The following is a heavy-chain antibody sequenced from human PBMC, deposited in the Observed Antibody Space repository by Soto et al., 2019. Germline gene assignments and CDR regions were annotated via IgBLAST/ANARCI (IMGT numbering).Heavy chain of an antibody. J-gene: IGHJ6*02. CDR1: GFTFTSSA. D-gene: IGHD3-9*01. Sequence: SVKVSCKASGFTFTSSAMQWVRQARGQRLEWIGWIVVGSGNTNYAQKFQERVTITRDMSTSTTYMELSSLRSEDTAVYYCAAGLRYFDWIYYYYGMDVWGQGTTVTVSS. V-gene: IGHV1-58*02. CDR2: IVVGSGNT. CDR3: AAGLRYFDWIYYYYGMDV.